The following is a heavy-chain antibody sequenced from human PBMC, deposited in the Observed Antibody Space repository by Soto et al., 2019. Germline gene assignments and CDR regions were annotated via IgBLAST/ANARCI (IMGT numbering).Heavy chain of an antibody. CDR2: IYHSGST. V-gene: IGHV4-4*02. CDR1: GGSIRSSNW. J-gene: IGHJ4*02. Sequence: QVQLQESGPGLVKPSGTLSLTCAVSGGSIRSSNWWSWVRQPPGKGLEWIGEIYHSGSTNYNPSCQRRVILSGDKSKNQCSLKLSSVTAAVKAVYYWARGLTGGPLVATTFFDYWGQGTLVNVSS. D-gene: IGHD5-12*01. CDR3: ARGLTGGPLVATTFFDY.